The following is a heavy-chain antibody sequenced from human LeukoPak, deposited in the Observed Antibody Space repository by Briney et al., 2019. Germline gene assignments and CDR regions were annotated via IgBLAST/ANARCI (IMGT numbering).Heavy chain of an antibody. D-gene: IGHD2-2*01. J-gene: IGHJ5*02. Sequence: GSSVKVSCKASGGTFSSYAISWVRQAPGRGLEWMGWISTYNGNTHYAQNFQGRVTMTTDTSTSTAYMELRSLTSDDTAVYYCARIGCSSTVCYGNSVDPWGQGTLVTVSS. CDR1: GGTFSSYA. V-gene: IGHV1-18*01. CDR3: ARIGCSSTVCYGNSVDP. CDR2: ISTYNGNT.